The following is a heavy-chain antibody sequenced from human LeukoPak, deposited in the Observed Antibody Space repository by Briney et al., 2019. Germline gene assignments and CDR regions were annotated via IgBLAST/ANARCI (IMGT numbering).Heavy chain of an antibody. CDR1: GFSSTY. J-gene: IGHJ4*02. V-gene: IGHV3-66*02. CDR3: ARDLWDATGY. D-gene: IGHD3-3*01. CDR2: IYSGDST. Sequence: GGSLRLSCVASGFSSTYTSWVRQAAGKGLEWVSVIYSGDSTDYADSVRGRFTISRDISKNTVYLQMDSLRPEDTAVYYCARDLWDATGYWGQGTLVTV.